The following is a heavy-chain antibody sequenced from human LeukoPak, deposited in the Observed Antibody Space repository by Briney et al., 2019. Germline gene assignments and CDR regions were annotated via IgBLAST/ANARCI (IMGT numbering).Heavy chain of an antibody. Sequence: QPGGSLRLSCAASGFTFSDHYMDWVRQAPGKGLEWVAVISYDGSKKDYADSEKGRFTISRDNSKNTLYLQMNSLRAEDTAVYYCARGAHKRDDYGGFFDYWGQGTLVTVSS. CDR2: ISYDGSKK. V-gene: IGHV3-30*03. CDR1: GFTFSDHY. J-gene: IGHJ4*02. D-gene: IGHD4-23*01. CDR3: ARGAHKRDDYGGFFDY.